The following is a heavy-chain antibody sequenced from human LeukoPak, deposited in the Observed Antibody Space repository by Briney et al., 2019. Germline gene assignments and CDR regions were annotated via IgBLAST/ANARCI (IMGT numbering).Heavy chain of an antibody. D-gene: IGHD4-11*01. CDR2: INPSGGST. J-gene: IGHJ4*02. CDR1: GYTFTSSY. V-gene: IGHV1-46*01. Sequence: GESLKISCKASGYTFTSSYMHWVRQAPGQGLEWMGIINPSGGSTSYAQKFQGRVTMTRDTSTSTVYMELSSLRSEDTAVYYCARAARIIQYSNLNFDYWGQGTLVTVSS. CDR3: ARAARIIQYSNLNFDY.